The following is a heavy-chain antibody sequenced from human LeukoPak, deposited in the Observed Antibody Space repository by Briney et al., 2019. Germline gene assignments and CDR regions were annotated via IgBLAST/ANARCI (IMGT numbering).Heavy chain of an antibody. CDR1: GFSLSTSGAR. CDR3: AHARAYSGYDFDY. D-gene: IGHD5-12*01. V-gene: IGHV2-5*01. CDR2: IYWNDDK. Sequence: SGPTLIKSTQTPTLTCSFSGFSLSTSGARVGWIRQPPAKALEGLALIYWNDDKRYRPSLKSRLTITKDTSKNQVVLTMTNMGPVDTATYYCAHARAYSGYDFDYWGRGNLVTVSS. J-gene: IGHJ4*02.